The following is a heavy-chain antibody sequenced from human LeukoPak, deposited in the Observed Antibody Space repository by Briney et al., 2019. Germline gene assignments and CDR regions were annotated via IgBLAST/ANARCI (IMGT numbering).Heavy chain of an antibody. CDR3: AKDAGLRVTSGWYYFDY. D-gene: IGHD6-19*01. CDR2: IYSGGST. CDR1: GFTVSSNY. V-gene: IGHV3-66*01. J-gene: IGHJ4*02. Sequence: GGSLRLSCAASGFTVSSNYMSWVRQAPGKGLEWVSVIYSGGSTYYADSVKGRFTISRDNSKNTLYLQMNSLRAEDTAVYYCAKDAGLRVTSGWYYFDYWGQGTLVTVSS.